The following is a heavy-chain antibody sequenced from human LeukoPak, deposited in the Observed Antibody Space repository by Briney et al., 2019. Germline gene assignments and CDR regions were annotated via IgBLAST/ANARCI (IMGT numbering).Heavy chain of an antibody. D-gene: IGHD3-10*01. Sequence: PGRSLRLSCAASGFTFSSYGMHWVRQAPGKGLEWVAVIWYDGSNKYYADSVKGRFTISRDNSKNTLYLQMNSLRAEDTAVYYCARDGSGTRYYYMDVWGKGTTVTVSS. CDR1: GFTFSSYG. V-gene: IGHV3-33*01. CDR3: ARDGSGTRYYYMDV. CDR2: IWYDGSNK. J-gene: IGHJ6*03.